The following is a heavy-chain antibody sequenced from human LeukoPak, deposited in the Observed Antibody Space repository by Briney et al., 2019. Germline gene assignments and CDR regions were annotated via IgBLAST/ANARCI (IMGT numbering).Heavy chain of an antibody. D-gene: IGHD3-22*01. CDR2: ISGSGGST. CDR1: GFTFSSYA. Sequence: GGSLRLSCAASGFTFSSYAMSWVRQAPGKGLEWVSAISGSGGSTYYADSVKGRFTISRDNSKNTLYLQMNSLRAEDTAVYYCAKDLMPDYYDSSGPFDYWGQGTLVTVSS. J-gene: IGHJ4*02. V-gene: IGHV3-23*01. CDR3: AKDLMPDYYDSSGPFDY.